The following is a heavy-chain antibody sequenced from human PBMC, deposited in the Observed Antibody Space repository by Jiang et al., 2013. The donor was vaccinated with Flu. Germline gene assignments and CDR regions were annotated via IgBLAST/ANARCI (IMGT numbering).Heavy chain of an antibody. J-gene: IGHJ4*02. CDR2: IYYSGST. D-gene: IGHD6-19*01. CDR3: ARLQQWLTLDY. Sequence: SGSGLVKPSETLSLTCTVSGGSISSYYWSWIRQPPGKGLEWIGYIYYSGSTNYNPSLKSRVTISVDTSKNQFSLKLSSVTAADTAVYYCARLQQWLTLDYWGQGTLVTVSS. V-gene: IGHV4-59*08. CDR1: GGSISSYY.